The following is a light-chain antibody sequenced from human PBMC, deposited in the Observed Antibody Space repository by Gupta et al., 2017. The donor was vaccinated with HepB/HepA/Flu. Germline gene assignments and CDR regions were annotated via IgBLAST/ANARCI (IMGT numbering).Light chain of an antibody. CDR1: NSNIGSNT. CDR2: GDN. CDR3: AAWDDSLKGWV. V-gene: IGLV1-44*01. Sequence: QSVLTQSPSASGPPGQRVTISCSGSNSNIGSNTVNWYQQFPRTAPKLLIYGDNQRPSGVPDRFSGSKSGTSASLAISGLQSEDEADYYCAAWDDSLKGWVFGGGTMLTVL. J-gene: IGLJ3*02.